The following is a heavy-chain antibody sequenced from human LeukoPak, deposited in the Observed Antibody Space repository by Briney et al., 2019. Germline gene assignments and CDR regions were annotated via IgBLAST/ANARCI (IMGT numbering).Heavy chain of an antibody. Sequence: GGSLRLSCAASGFTFSSYWMHWVRQAPGKGLVWVSRINTDGGSTGYAVSVKGRFTISRDNAKNTLYLQMDSLRAEDTAVYYCARATSGWYYFDYWGQGTLVTVSS. CDR3: ARATSGWYYFDY. CDR2: INTDGGST. CDR1: GFTFSSYW. J-gene: IGHJ4*02. D-gene: IGHD6-19*01. V-gene: IGHV3-74*01.